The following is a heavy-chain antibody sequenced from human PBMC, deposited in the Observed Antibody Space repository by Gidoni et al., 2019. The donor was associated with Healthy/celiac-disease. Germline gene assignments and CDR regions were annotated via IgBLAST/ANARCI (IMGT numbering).Heavy chain of an antibody. CDR1: GFTFSSYA. CDR2: ISYDGSNK. V-gene: IGHV3-30-3*01. D-gene: IGHD3-10*01. CDR3: ARDWSLTMVRGVIH. Sequence: QVQLVESGGGAVQPGRSLRLSCAASGFTFSSYAMHWVRQAPGKGLEWVAVISYDGSNKYYADSVKGRFTTSRDNSKNTLYLQMNSLRAEDTAVYYCARDWSLTMVRGVIHWGQGTLVTVSS. J-gene: IGHJ4*02.